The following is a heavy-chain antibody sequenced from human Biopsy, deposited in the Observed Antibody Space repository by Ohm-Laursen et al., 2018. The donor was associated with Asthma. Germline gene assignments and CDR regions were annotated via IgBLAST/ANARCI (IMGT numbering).Heavy chain of an antibody. Sequence: VKVSCKAPGGTFSNFAISWVRQAPGQGLEWLGGIMTIFGTTNYAQKFQGRVTITADESTSTAYMEVTSLRSEDTAIYYCARCQVGYSSGWSLLLKKIYYSGMDVWGQGTAVTVSS. CDR1: GGTFSNFA. CDR3: ARCQVGYSSGWSLLLKKIYYSGMDV. CDR2: IMTIFGTT. V-gene: IGHV1-69*01. D-gene: IGHD6-19*01. J-gene: IGHJ6*02.